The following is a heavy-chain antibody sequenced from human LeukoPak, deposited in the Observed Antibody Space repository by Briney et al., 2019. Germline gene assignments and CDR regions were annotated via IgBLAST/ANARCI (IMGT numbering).Heavy chain of an antibody. CDR2: INPNSGGT. V-gene: IGHV1-2*02. CDR1: GYTFTGYY. CDR3: ARAPSGDFWSGYCFDY. Sequence: ASVKVSCKASGYTFTGYYMHWVRQAPGQGLEWMGWINPNSGGTNYAQKFQGRVTMTRDTSISTAYMELSRLRSDDTAVYYCARAPSGDFWSGYCFDYWGQGALVTVSS. D-gene: IGHD3-3*01. J-gene: IGHJ4*02.